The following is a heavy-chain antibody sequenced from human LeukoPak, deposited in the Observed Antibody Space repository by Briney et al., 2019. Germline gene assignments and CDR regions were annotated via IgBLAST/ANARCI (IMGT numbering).Heavy chain of an antibody. CDR2: IYYSGST. CDR1: GVSIRSYY. D-gene: IGHD4-17*01. J-gene: IGHJ5*02. V-gene: IGHV4-59*08. CDR3: ARLGDYGDYLSPSNWFDP. Sequence: PSETLSLTCTVSGVSIRSYYWTWIRQPPGKGLEWIGYIYYSGSTNYNPSLKSRVTISVDTSKNQFSLKLSSVTAADTAVYYCARLGDYGDYLSPSNWFDPWGQGTLVTVSS.